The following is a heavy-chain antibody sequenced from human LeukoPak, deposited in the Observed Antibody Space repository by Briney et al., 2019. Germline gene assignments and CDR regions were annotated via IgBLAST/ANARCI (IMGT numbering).Heavy chain of an antibody. J-gene: IGHJ4*02. CDR2: ISAYNGNT. V-gene: IGHV1-18*01. Sequence: ASVKVSCKASGYTFTSYGISWVRQAPGQGLEWMGWISAYNGNTNYAQKLQGRVTMTTDTSTSTAYMELRSLRSDDTAVYYCARDHRRYCGGDCYYGDYWGQGTLVTVSS. CDR3: ARDHRRYCGGDCYYGDY. CDR1: GYTFTSYG. D-gene: IGHD2-21*02.